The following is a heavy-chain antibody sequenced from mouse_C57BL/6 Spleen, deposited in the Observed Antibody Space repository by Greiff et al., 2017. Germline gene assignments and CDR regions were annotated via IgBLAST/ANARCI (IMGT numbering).Heavy chain of an antibody. D-gene: IGHD2-4*01. CDR2: IYPGDGDT. Sequence: VKLQESGAELVKPGASVKISCKASGYAFSSYWMNWVKQRPGKGLEWIGQIYPGDGDTNYNGKFKGKATLTADKSSSTAYMQLSSLTSEDSAVYFCARRDYDYAMDYWGQGTSVTVSS. V-gene: IGHV1-80*01. CDR1: GYAFSSYW. CDR3: ARRDYDYAMDY. J-gene: IGHJ4*01.